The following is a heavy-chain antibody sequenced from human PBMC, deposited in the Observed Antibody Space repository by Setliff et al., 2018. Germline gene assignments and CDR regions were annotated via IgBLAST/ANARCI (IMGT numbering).Heavy chain of an antibody. V-gene: IGHV3-48*01. CDR1: GFTLSTYN. J-gene: IGHJ4*02. CDR2: VSSGSTAI. CDR3: ARVSTVTVRH. Sequence: GGSLRLSCAASGFTLSTYNMNWVRQAPGKGLEWISFVSSGSTAIYYADSVEGRFTISRDNAKNSLYLQLSSLRAEDTAIYYCARVSTVTVRHWGQGTLVTVSS. D-gene: IGHD2-21*02.